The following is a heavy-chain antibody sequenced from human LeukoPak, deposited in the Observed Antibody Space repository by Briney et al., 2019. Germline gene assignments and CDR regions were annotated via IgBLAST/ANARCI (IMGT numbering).Heavy chain of an antibody. CDR3: AREMTIITSSFAS. J-gene: IGHJ4*02. Sequence: PGGSLRLSCAPSGFTFSNYAMSWVRQAPGKGLEWVSAISETGGTIHYADSVRGRFIISRDNSKKTLYLQMNSLRAEDTAVYYCAREMTIITSSFASWGQGTLVTVSS. V-gene: IGHV3-23*01. CDR1: GFTFSNYA. CDR2: ISETGGTI. D-gene: IGHD5-24*01.